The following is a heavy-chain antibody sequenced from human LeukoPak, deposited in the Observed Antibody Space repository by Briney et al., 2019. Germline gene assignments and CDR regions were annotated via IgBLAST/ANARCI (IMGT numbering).Heavy chain of an antibody. CDR1: GGSISSYY. CDR3: ARGNGYSYGLDYYYYYMDV. CDR2: IYYSGST. Sequence: SETLSLTCTVSGGSISSYYWSWIRQPPGKGLEWIGYIYYSGSTNYNPSLKSRVTISVDTSKNQFSLKLSSVTAADTAVYYCARGNGYSYGLDYYYYYMDVWGKGTTVTVSS. D-gene: IGHD5-18*01. J-gene: IGHJ6*03. V-gene: IGHV4-59*01.